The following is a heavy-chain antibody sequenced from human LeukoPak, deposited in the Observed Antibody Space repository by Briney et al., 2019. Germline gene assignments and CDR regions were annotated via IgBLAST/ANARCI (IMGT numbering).Heavy chain of an antibody. D-gene: IGHD1-26*01. CDR1: GFDFSSNW. V-gene: IGHV3-74*01. CDR3: VRDLGGRSGH. Sequence: GGSLRLSCAASGFDFSSNWMHWVRHAPGQGLVWVSRIKGDGISTNYADSVKGRFTISRDIAKNTLHLQMNSLRAEDTAVYYCVRDLGGRSGHWGQGTLVTVSS. CDR2: IKGDGIST. J-gene: IGHJ4*02.